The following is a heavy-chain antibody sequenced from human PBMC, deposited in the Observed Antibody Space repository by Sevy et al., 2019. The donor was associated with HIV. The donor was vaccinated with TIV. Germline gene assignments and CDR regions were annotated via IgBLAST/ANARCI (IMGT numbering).Heavy chain of an antibody. Sequence: GGSLRLSCTASGFVFSSYAMHWVRQAPGKGLEWVAFIAYDGSNKNYADSVKGRFTLSRDNSKNTLYLQMNSLGAEDTAVYYCARPRFLEWLSSAAFDIRGQGTMVTVSS. V-gene: IGHV3-30*04. CDR2: IAYDGSNK. J-gene: IGHJ3*02. CDR3: ARPRFLEWLSSAAFDI. CDR1: GFVFSSYA. D-gene: IGHD3-3*01.